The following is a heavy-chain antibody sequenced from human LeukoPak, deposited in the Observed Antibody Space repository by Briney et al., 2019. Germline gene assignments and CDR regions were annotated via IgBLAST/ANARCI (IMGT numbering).Heavy chain of an antibody. D-gene: IGHD4-17*01. CDR2: IWYDGSNK. Sequence: GRSPRLSCAASGFTFSSYGMHWVRQAPGKGLEWVAVIWYDGSNKYYADSVKGRFTISRDNSKNTLYLQMNSLRAEDTAVYYCAKDPDYGDYYFDYWGQGTLVTVSS. J-gene: IGHJ4*02. V-gene: IGHV3-33*06. CDR1: GFTFSSYG. CDR3: AKDPDYGDYYFDY.